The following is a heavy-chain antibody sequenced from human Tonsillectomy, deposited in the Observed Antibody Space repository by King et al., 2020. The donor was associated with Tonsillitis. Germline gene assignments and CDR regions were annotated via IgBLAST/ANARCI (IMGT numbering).Heavy chain of an antibody. CDR1: GYSFTTYW. V-gene: IGHV5-51*01. CDR3: ARRFGSGSYYPFLIDY. Sequence: VQLVESGAEVKKPGESLKISCKGSGYSFTTYWIGWVRQMPGKGLEWMGIIYPGDSDTRYSPSFQGQVTISADKSISTAYLQWSSLKASDTAMYYCARRFGSGSYYPFLIDYWGQGTLVTVSS. CDR2: IYPGDSDT. D-gene: IGHD3-10*01. J-gene: IGHJ4*02.